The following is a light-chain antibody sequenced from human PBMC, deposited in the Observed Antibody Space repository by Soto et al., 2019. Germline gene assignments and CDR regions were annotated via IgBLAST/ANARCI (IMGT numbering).Light chain of an antibody. CDR1: QNIGSS. Sequence: DIQMPQSPSAMSASVGARVTITCRASQNIGSSLAWFQQKPGKVPKRLIHTTSTLESGVPSRFSGSGSVTEFTLTISSLQPEDFATYYCRQHDSYPRTFGPGTKVDIK. CDR3: RQHDSYPRT. CDR2: TTS. J-gene: IGKJ3*01. V-gene: IGKV1-17*03.